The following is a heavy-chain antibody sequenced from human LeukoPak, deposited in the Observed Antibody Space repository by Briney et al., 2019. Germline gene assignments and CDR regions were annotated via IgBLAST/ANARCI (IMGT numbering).Heavy chain of an antibody. CDR3: AFELPPNRFDP. J-gene: IGHJ5*02. CDR1: GFTFSNYA. D-gene: IGHD2-21*01. Sequence: GGSLRLPCAASGFTFSNYAMTWVRQAPGKGLEWVSAISGTGGTTYYTDSVKGRFTISRDNSKNTLYLQMNGLRAEDTALYYCAFELPPNRFDPWGQGTLVTVSS. V-gene: IGHV3-23*01. CDR2: ISGTGGTT.